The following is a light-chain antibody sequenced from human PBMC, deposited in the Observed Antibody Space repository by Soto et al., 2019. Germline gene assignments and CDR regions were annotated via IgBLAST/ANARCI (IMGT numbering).Light chain of an antibody. CDR3: HEYSGSLWT. Sequence: EIVLTQSPATLSLSPGERATLSCRASQSLSSSFLGWYQQRPGQAPRLLIYGTSSRATGVPDRFSGSGSGTDFMLTNSRLEPEDVAAYYCHEYSGSLWTFGQGTKVDIK. V-gene: IGKV3-20*01. CDR1: QSLSSSF. J-gene: IGKJ1*01. CDR2: GTS.